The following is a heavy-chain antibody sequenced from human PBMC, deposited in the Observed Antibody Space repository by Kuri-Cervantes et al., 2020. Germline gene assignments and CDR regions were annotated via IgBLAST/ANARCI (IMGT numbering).Heavy chain of an antibody. CDR1: GYTFTSYG. D-gene: IGHD3-10*01. V-gene: IGHV1-18*01. J-gene: IGHJ6*02. CDR2: ISAYNGNT. CDR3: ARSDLYGSGSYGYYYGMDV. Sequence: ASVKVSCKASGYTFTSYGISWVRQAPGQGLEWMGWISAYNGNTNYAQKLQGRVTMTTDTSTSTAYMELRSLRSDDTAVYYRARSDLYGSGSYGYYYGMDVWGQGTTVTVSS.